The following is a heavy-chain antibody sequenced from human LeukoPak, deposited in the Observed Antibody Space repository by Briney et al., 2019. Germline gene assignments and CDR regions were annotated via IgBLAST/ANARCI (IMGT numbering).Heavy chain of an antibody. V-gene: IGHV4-59*01. Sequence: SETLSLTCTVSGGSISSYYWSWIRQPPGKGLEWIGYIYYSGSTNYNPSLKSRVTVSVDTSKNQFPLKLSSVTAADTAVYYCARGGENCSSTSCYAGRARDYYYGMDVWGQGTTVTVSS. J-gene: IGHJ6*02. CDR2: IYYSGST. CDR3: ARGGENCSSTSCYAGRARDYYYGMDV. D-gene: IGHD2-2*01. CDR1: GGSISSYY.